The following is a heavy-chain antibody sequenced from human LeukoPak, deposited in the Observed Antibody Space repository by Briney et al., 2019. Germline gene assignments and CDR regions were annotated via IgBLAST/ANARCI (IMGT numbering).Heavy chain of an antibody. CDR3: ARQIAVAGLYQFDY. CDR2: VRAYNVNT. Sequence: ASVKVSCKASGYTFTTYDISWVRQAPGQGLEWMGLVRAYNVNTNYAQKLQGRVTMTTDTSTSTAYMELRSLRSDATAVYYCARQIAVAGLYQFDYWGQGTLVTVSS. J-gene: IGHJ4*02. V-gene: IGHV1-18*01. D-gene: IGHD6-19*01. CDR1: GYTFTTYD.